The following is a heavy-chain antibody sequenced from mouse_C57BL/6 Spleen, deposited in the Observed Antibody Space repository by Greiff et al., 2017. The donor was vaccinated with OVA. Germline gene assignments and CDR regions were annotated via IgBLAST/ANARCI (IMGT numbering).Heavy chain of an antibody. Sequence: VKLQQPGAELVKPGASVKMSCKASGYTFTSYWITWVKQRPGQGLEWIGDIYPGSGSTNYNEKFKSKATLTVDTSSSTAYMQLSSLTSEDSAVYYCARRNPYYSGYAMDYWGQGTSVTVSS. CDR1: GYTFTSYW. D-gene: IGHD1-1*01. CDR2: IYPGSGST. CDR3: ARRNPYYSGYAMDY. V-gene: IGHV1-55*01. J-gene: IGHJ4*01.